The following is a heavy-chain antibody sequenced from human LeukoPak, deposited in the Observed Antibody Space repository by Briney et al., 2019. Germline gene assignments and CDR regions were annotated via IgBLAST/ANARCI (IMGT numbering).Heavy chain of an antibody. V-gene: IGHV4-4*07. Sequence: PSETLSLTCTVSGGSISSYYWTWIRQPAGKGLEWIGRIYSSGSTNYNPSLKSRVTMSVDTSKNQFSLRLSSVTAADAAVYYCARGPQSSGSYSVDYWGQGTLVNVSS. CDR1: GGSISSYY. CDR2: IYSSGST. CDR3: ARGPQSSGSYSVDY. D-gene: IGHD1-26*01. J-gene: IGHJ4*02.